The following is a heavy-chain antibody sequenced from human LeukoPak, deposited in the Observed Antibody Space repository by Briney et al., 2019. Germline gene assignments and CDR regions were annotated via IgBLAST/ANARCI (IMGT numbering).Heavy chain of an antibody. Sequence: PGGSLRLSCAASGFTVSSNYMSWVRQAPGKGLEWVSVMYSGGSTYYADSVKGRFTISRDNSKNTLYLQMNCLRAEDTAVYYCAREGGMQRLYCRAFDIWGQGTMVTVSS. D-gene: IGHD6-25*01. CDR2: MYSGGST. CDR1: GFTVSSNY. J-gene: IGHJ3*02. CDR3: AREGGMQRLYCRAFDI. V-gene: IGHV3-53*01.